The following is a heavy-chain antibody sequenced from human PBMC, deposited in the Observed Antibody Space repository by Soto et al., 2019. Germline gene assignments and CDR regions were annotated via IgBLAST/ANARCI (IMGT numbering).Heavy chain of an antibody. CDR1: GGTFSSYT. D-gene: IGHD2-2*02. V-gene: IGHV1-69*02. Sequence: ASVKVSCKASGGTFSSYTISWVRQAPGQGLEWMGRIIPILGIANYAQKFQGRVTITADKSTSTAYMELSSLRSEDTAVYYCARVPWEGYTSNWFDPWGQGTLVTVSS. J-gene: IGHJ5*02. CDR3: ARVPWEGYTSNWFDP. CDR2: IIPILGIA.